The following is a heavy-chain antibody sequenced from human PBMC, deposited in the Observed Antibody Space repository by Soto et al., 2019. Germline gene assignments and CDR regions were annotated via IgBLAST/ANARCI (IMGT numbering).Heavy chain of an antibody. D-gene: IGHD6-19*01. CDR3: ARTVAVAGFPNAFAL. CDR1: GDSINSGGHY. V-gene: IGHV4-31*03. Sequence: QVQLQESGPGLVKPSLTLSLTCTVSGDSINSGGHYWNWIRQHPGKGLEWIGYISYGGITHYNAPLKSRVSISEDTSKNQASRNLNSVTAADTAVYYCARTVAVAGFPNAFALWGPGTRVTVSS. J-gene: IGHJ3*01. CDR2: ISYGGIT.